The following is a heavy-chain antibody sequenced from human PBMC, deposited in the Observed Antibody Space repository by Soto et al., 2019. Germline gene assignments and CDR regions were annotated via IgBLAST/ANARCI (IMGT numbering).Heavy chain of an antibody. CDR3: AKDLRYSSGWYLDY. Sequence: HPGGPLNFSCPAPESPFISNAINWAAQPPGKGLEWVAVISYDGSNKYYADSVKGRFTISRDNSKNTLYLQMNSLRVEDTAVYYCAKDLRYSSGWYLDYWGQGTLVTVSS. V-gene: IGHV3-30*18. D-gene: IGHD6-19*01. J-gene: IGHJ4*02. CDR1: ESPFISNA. CDR2: ISYDGSNK.